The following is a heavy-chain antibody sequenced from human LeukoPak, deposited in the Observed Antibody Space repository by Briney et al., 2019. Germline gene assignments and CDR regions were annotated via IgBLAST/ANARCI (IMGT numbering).Heavy chain of an antibody. CDR3: ARDGTYSSSSVDH. CDR2: IYYSGST. Sequence: SETLSLTCTVSGGSISSYYWSWIRQPPGKGLEWIGYIYYSGSTNYNPSLKSRVTISVDTSKNQFSLKLSSVTAADTAVYYCARDGTYSSSSVDHWGQGTLVTVSS. D-gene: IGHD6-6*01. J-gene: IGHJ4*02. V-gene: IGHV4-59*01. CDR1: GGSISSYY.